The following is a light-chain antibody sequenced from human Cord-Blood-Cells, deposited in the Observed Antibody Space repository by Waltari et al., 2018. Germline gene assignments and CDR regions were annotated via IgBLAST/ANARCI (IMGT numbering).Light chain of an antibody. CDR3: QQYYSTPWT. CDR2: AAS. CDR1: QGISNS. V-gene: IGKV1-NL1*01. J-gene: IGKJ1*01. Sequence: DIQMTQSPSSLSASVGERVTITCRASQGISNSLAWYQQKPGKSPKLLLYAASRLESGVPSRFSGSGSGTDYTLTISSLQPEDFATYYCQQYYSTPWTFGQGTKVEIK.